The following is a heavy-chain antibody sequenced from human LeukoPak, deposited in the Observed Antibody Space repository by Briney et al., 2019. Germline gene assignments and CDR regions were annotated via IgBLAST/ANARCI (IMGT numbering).Heavy chain of an antibody. CDR1: GGTLSSYA. CDR3: ASDPSIAAAKNGGLGY. J-gene: IGHJ4*02. CDR2: IIPILGIA. Sequence: ASVKVSCKASGGTLSSYAISWVRQAPGQGLEWMGRIIPILGIANYAQKFQGRVTITADKSTSTAYMELSSLRSEDTAVYYCASDPSIAAAKNGGLGYWGQGTLVTVSS. D-gene: IGHD6-13*01. V-gene: IGHV1-69*04.